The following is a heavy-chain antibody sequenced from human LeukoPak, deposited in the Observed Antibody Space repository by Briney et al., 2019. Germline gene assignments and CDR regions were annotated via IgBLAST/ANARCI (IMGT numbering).Heavy chain of an antibody. Sequence: GGSLRLSCAASGFTFSSYAMSWVRQAPGKGLEWVANIKGDGSEKYYVDSVKGRFTISRDNAKNSLYLQMNSLRAEDTAVYYCARDFKSGSDAFDIWGQGTMVTVSS. J-gene: IGHJ3*02. CDR2: IKGDGSEK. D-gene: IGHD3-22*01. V-gene: IGHV3-7*01. CDR1: GFTFSSYA. CDR3: ARDFKSGSDAFDI.